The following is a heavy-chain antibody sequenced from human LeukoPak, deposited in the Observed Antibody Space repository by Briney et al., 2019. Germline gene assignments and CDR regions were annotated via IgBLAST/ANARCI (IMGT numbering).Heavy chain of an antibody. CDR3: ARGIGSSNWPPAL. D-gene: IGHD6-13*01. CDR2: ISSSGSTI. Sequence: GGALRLCCAASGFTFSDYYISWIRQAPGKGLEWVSYISSSGSTIYYADSVKGRFTISRDNAKNSLYLQINSLRAENTAVYYCARGIGSSNWPPALWGQGTLVTVSS. J-gene: IGHJ4*02. CDR1: GFTFSDYY. V-gene: IGHV3-11*04.